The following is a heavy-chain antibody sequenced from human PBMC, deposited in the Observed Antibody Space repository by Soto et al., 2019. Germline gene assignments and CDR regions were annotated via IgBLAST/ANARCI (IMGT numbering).Heavy chain of an antibody. D-gene: IGHD3-10*01. Sequence: QVQLVESGGGVVQPGRSLRLSCAASGFSFSNYGMHWVRQVPGKGLEWMAFISNDGKNKYYADSLKGRFTISRDNSKNTLYLQMNSLRVDDTAVYHCVSWLVTDWGQGTLVTVSS. V-gene: IGHV3-30*03. CDR2: ISNDGKNK. CDR3: VSWLVTD. J-gene: IGHJ4*02. CDR1: GFSFSNYG.